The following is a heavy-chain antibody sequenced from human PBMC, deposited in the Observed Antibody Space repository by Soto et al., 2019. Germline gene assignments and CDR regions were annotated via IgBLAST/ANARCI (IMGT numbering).Heavy chain of an antibody. V-gene: IGHV3-23*01. D-gene: IGHD6-13*01. CDR1: GFTFSSYA. CDR2: ISGSGGST. Sequence: GGSLRLSCAASGFTFSSYAMSWVRQAPGKGLEWVSAISGSGGSTYYADSVKGRFTISRDNSKNTLYLQMNSLRAEDTAVYYCAKDLITGTSIAAAGTGPNEYHYGMDGWGQGTTVTVSS. CDR3: AKDLITGTSIAAAGTGPNEYHYGMDG. J-gene: IGHJ6*02.